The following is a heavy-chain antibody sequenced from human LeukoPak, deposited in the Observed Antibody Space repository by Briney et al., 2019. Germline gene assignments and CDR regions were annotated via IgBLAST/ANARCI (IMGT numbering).Heavy chain of an antibody. D-gene: IGHD5-12*01. CDR3: ARDPVATVLIYYYYMDV. CDR2: ISYDGSNK. Sequence: GRSLRLSCAASGFTFSSYAMHWVRQAPGKGLEWVGVISYDGSNKYYADSVKGRYTISRDNSKNTLYLQINSLRAEDTAVYYCARDPVATVLIYYYYMDVWGKGTTVTVSS. J-gene: IGHJ6*03. V-gene: IGHV3-30-3*01. CDR1: GFTFSSYA.